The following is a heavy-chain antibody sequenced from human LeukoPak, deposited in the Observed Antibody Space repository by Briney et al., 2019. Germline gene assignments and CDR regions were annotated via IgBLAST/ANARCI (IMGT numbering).Heavy chain of an antibody. CDR3: AKDFGVVVMKY. J-gene: IGHJ4*02. Sequence: GGPLRLSCAASGFTFSSYAMSWVRQAPGKGLEWVSAISGSGGSTYYADSVKGRFTISRDNSKNTLYLQMNSLRAEDTAVYYCAKDFGVVVMKYWGQGTLVTVSS. V-gene: IGHV3-23*01. D-gene: IGHD3-22*01. CDR1: GFTFSSYA. CDR2: ISGSGGST.